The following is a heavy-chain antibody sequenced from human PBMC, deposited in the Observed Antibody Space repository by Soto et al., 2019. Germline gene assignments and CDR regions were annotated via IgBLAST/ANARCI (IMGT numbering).Heavy chain of an antibody. CDR3: ARDLLGFGYTYADV. V-gene: IGHV1-69*12. Sequence: QVQLVQSGAEVKKPGSSVKVSCKASGGTFSNYALISWVRQAPGQGLEWMGGIIPIGATVNYGQQLQCRVTNTADESTSTVYMGLGSRRSEDAAVYYCARDLLGFGYTYADVWGQGTTVTVSS. CDR1: GGTFSNYA. J-gene: IGHJ6*02. CDR2: IIPIGATV. D-gene: IGHD3-10*01.